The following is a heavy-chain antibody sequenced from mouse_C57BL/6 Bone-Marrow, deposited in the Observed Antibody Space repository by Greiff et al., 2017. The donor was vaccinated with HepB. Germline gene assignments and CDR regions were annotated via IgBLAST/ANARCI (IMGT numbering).Heavy chain of an antibody. V-gene: IGHV1-81*01. Sequence: VQLQQSGAELARPGASVKLSCTASGYTFTSYGISWVKQRTGQGLEWIGEIYPKSGNTYYNEKFKGKATLTADKSSSTAYMELRSLTSEDSAVYCCARGSYDYDANDYWGKGTTLTVAS. CDR1: GYTFTSYG. CDR3: ARGSYDYDANDY. D-gene: IGHD2-4*01. CDR2: IYPKSGNT. J-gene: IGHJ2*01.